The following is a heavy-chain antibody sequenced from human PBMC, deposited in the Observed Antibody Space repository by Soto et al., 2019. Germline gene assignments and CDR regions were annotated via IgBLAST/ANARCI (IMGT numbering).Heavy chain of an antibody. Sequence: EGQLLESGGGLIQPGGSLRRSCAASGFSFSSYAMNWVRQAPGRGLEWVSGISSSGASTSLADSVTGRFAISRDNSKNTSYLQMSSLRGEDTAVYYCAKSGGAFVVVVTATWWKYGLVFWGSGNTVTV. CDR1: GFSFSSYA. J-gene: IGHJ6*02. CDR3: AKSGGAFVVVVTATWWKYGLVF. D-gene: IGHD2-15*01. CDR2: ISSSGAST. V-gene: IGHV3-23*01.